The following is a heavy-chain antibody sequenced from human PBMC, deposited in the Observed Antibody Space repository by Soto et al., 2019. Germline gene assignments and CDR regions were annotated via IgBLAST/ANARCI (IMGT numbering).Heavy chain of an antibody. CDR1: GFTFSSYA. J-gene: IGHJ4*02. V-gene: IGHV3-23*01. Sequence: GGSLRLSCAASGFTFSSYAMSWVRQAPGKGLEWVSAISGSGGSTYYADSVKGRFTISRDNSKNTLYLQMNSLRAEDTAVYYCAKDLGGTASPQWLVRAYFDYWGQGTLVTLSS. CDR3: AKDLGGTASPQWLVRAYFDY. D-gene: IGHD6-19*01. CDR2: ISGSGGST.